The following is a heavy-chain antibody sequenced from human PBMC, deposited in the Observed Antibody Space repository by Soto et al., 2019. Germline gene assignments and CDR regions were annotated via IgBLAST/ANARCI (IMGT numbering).Heavy chain of an antibody. J-gene: IGHJ4*02. CDR1: GFTFSNYA. V-gene: IGHV3-23*01. D-gene: IGHD3-10*01. CDR3: AKDHSGGSGGSGFDY. Sequence: EVQLLESGGGLVQPGGSLTLSCAASGFTFSNYAMSWVRQAPGKGLEWVSAISASGYSTYYADSVKGRFTISRDNSKNTLYLQMNSLRAEDTAVYYCAKDHSGGSGGSGFDYWGQGTLVTISS. CDR2: ISASGYST.